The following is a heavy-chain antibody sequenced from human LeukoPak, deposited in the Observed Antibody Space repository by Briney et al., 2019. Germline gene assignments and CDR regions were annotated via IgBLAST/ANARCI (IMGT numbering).Heavy chain of an antibody. J-gene: IGHJ4*02. CDR2: LSGDGDSR. CDR1: GFSFSGYD. V-gene: IGHV3-23*01. D-gene: IGHD2-21*02. Sequence: SGGSLRLSCAASGFSFSGYDMNWVRQAPGKGLEWVSFLSGDGDSRYYADSVKGRFTISRDNSKNTVYLQMNSLRVEDTAVYYCAKDHRNTARFTGGFFGYWGQGTLVTVSS. CDR3: AKDHRNTARFTGGFFGY.